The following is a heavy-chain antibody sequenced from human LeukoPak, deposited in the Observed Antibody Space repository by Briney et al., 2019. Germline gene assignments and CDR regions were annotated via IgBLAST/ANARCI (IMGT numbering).Heavy chain of an antibody. CDR3: ARDRDSSGYYSGSMNYYGMDV. V-gene: IGHV4-59*01. D-gene: IGHD3-22*01. CDR1: GGSISSYY. Sequence: PSETLSLTCTVSGGSISSYYWSWIRQPPGKGLEWIGYIYYSGSTNYNPSLKSRVTISVDTSKNQFSLKLSSVTAADTAVYYCARDRDSSGYYSGSMNYYGMDVWGQGITVTVSS. J-gene: IGHJ6*02. CDR2: IYYSGST.